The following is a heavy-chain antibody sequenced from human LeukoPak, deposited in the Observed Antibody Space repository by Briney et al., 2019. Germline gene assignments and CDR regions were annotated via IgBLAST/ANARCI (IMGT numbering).Heavy chain of an antibody. J-gene: IGHJ4*02. CDR1: GGSIISSNW. V-gene: IGHV4-4*02. CDR3: ARDPYCTGGSCYHRFDY. CDR2: IYHSGST. D-gene: IGHD2-15*01. Sequence: SGTLSLTCTVSGGSIISSNWWSWVRQPPGKGLEWIGEIYHSGSTNYNPSLKSRVTISVDKSKNQFSLKLSSVTAADTAVYFCARDPYCTGGSCYHRFDYWGQGTLVTVSS.